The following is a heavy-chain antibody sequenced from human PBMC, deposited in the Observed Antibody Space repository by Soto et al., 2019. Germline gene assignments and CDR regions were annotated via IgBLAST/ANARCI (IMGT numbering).Heavy chain of an antibody. J-gene: IGHJ4*02. V-gene: IGHV1-69*06. CDR2: IIPIFGTA. Sequence: ASVKVSCKASGGTFSSYAISRVRQAPGQGLEWMGGIIPIFGTANYAQKFQGRVTITADKSTSTAYMELSSLRSEDTAVYYCARSLGYCTNGVCSFDYWGQGTLVTVSS. D-gene: IGHD2-8*01. CDR1: GGTFSSYA. CDR3: ARSLGYCTNGVCSFDY.